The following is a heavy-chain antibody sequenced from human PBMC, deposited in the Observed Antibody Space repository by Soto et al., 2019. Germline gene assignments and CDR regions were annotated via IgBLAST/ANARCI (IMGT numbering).Heavy chain of an antibody. CDR1: GGSISSGGNY. CDR3: ARLNRDIVVGHDAFDI. J-gene: IGHJ3*02. CDR2: IYYSGST. D-gene: IGHD2-15*01. V-gene: IGHV4-31*03. Sequence: SETLSLTCTVSGGSISSGGNYWSWIRQHPGKGLEWIGYIYYSGSTYCNPSLKSRVTISVDTSKNQFSLKLSFVTAADTAVYYCARLNRDIVVGHDAFDIWGQGTMVTVSS.